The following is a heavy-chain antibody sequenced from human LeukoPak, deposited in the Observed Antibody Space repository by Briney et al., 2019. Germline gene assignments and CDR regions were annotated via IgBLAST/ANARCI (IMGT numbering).Heavy chain of an antibody. CDR3: ATLTGGDDAFDI. CDR2: INHSGST. D-gene: IGHD4-23*01. J-gene: IGHJ3*02. Sequence: SETLSLACAVYGGSFSGYYWSWIRQPPGKGLEWIGEINHSGSTNYNPSLKSRVTISVLTSKNRFSLKLSSVTAADTAVYYYATLTGGDDAFDIWGQGTMVTVSS. CDR1: GGSFSGYY. V-gene: IGHV4-34*01.